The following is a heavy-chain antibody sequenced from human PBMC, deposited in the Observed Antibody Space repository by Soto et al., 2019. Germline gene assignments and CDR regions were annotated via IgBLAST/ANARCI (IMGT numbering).Heavy chain of an antibody. CDR1: GFTFSSDA. CDR2: IWNDGSNK. Sequence: QEQLVESGGGVVQPGRSLTLSCVASGFTFSSDAMHWVRRAPGKGLEWVAFIWNDGSNKYYADSVKGRFTISRDNSDNTLYLQMNSLRAEDTAVYFCARAPCGSGYAFHTWGQGTMVTVSP. D-gene: IGHD3-10*01. V-gene: IGHV3-33*01. J-gene: IGHJ3*02. CDR3: ARAPCGSGYAFHT.